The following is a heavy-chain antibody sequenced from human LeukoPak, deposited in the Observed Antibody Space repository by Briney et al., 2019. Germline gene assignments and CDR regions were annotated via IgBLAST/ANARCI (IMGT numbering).Heavy chain of an antibody. CDR1: GGSISSGAYY. V-gene: IGHV4-31*03. J-gene: IGHJ5*02. CDR3: ARDRRVTIFGIITHRWFDP. CDR2: IYNSGTT. D-gene: IGHD3-3*01. Sequence: SETLSLTCTVSGGSISSGAYYWSWLRQLPGKGLEWIGYIYNSGTTYYNPSLKSRVTISVDTSKNQFSLKLSSVTAADTAVYYCARDRRVTIFGIITHRWFDPWGQGTLVTVSS.